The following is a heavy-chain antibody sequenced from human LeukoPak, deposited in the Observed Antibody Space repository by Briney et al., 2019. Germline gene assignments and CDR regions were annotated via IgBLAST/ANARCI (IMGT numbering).Heavy chain of an antibody. CDR2: ISSIGSTI. J-gene: IGHJ4*02. V-gene: IGHV3-48*03. Sequence: PGGSLRLSCAASGFTFSSYEMNWVRQAPGKGLEWVSYISSIGSTIYYADSVKGRFTISRDNAKNSLYLQMNSLRAEDTAVYYCATGIAARPGGSLDYWGQGTLVTVSS. D-gene: IGHD6-6*01. CDR3: ATGIAARPGGSLDY. CDR1: GFTFSSYE.